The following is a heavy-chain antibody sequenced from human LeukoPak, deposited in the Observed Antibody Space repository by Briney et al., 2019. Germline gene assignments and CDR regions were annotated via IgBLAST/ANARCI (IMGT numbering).Heavy chain of an antibody. CDR3: ATGEQARRIAAVRGFDY. CDR1: GFTFSSYA. D-gene: IGHD6-6*01. Sequence: AGGSLRLSCAASGFTFSSYAMSWVRQAPGKGLEWVSAISGSGGSTYYADSVKGRFTISRDNSKNTLYLQMNSLRAEDTAVYYCATGEQARRIAAVRGFDYWGQGTLVTVSS. J-gene: IGHJ4*02. V-gene: IGHV3-23*01. CDR2: ISGSGGST.